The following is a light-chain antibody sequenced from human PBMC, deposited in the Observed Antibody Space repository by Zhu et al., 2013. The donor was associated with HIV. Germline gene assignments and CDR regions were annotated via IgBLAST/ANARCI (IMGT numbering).Light chain of an antibody. CDR3: QQYGGSPRT. Sequence: IVLTQSPGTLSLSPGETATLSCRASQSVGSRSLAWYQQKPGQAPRLLIYDASIRATGIADRFSGSGYETDFTLTITRLEPEDFAVYYCQQYGGSPRTFGQGTNLEIK. CDR2: DAS. CDR1: QSVGSRS. J-gene: IGKJ2*02. V-gene: IGKV3-20*01.